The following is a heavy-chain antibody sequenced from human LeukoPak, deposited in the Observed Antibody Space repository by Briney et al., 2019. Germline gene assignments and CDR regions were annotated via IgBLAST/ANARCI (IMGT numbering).Heavy chain of an antibody. CDR3: ARPMSPVTTDAFDI. J-gene: IGHJ3*02. Sequence: GESLKISCKGSGYNFPKYWIAWVRQMPGKGLEWMGIIYPGDSDTRYSPSFQGQVTISADKSTSTAYLQWGSLKASDTAMYYCARPMSPVTTDAFDIWGQGTMVAVSS. D-gene: IGHD4-17*01. CDR1: GYNFPKYW. CDR2: IYPGDSDT. V-gene: IGHV5-51*01.